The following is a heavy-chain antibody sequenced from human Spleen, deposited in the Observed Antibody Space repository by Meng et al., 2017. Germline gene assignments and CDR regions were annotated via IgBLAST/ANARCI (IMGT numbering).Heavy chain of an antibody. CDR2: IWYDGSNK. D-gene: IGHD1-26*01. CDR1: GFTFSSYG. CDR3: VRESTKWASLYFDY. V-gene: IGHV3-33*01. J-gene: IGHJ4*02. Sequence: GESLKISCAASGFTFSSYGMHWVRQAPGKGLEWVAVIWYDGSNKYYADSVKGRFTISRDNSKNTLSLQMNSLRAEDTAVYYCVRESTKWASLYFDYWGQGTLVTVSS.